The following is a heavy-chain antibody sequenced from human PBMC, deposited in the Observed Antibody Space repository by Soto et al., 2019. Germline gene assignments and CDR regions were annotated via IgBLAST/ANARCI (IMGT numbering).Heavy chain of an antibody. V-gene: IGHV4-59*01. CDR1: GDSISSDY. D-gene: IGHD3-22*01. J-gene: IGHJ6*02. Sequence: PSETLCLTWTVSGDSISSDYWILIRPPPGKGLEWIGYIYYTGTTNYNPSLKGRVTISVDTSKNQFSLKLSSVTAADTAVYYCARDPLRDSSGYSYGMDVWGQGTTVTVSS. CDR3: ARDPLRDSSGYSYGMDV. CDR2: IYYTGTT.